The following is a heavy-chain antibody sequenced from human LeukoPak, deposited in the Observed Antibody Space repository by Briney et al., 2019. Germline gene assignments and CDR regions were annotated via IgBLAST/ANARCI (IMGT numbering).Heavy chain of an antibody. V-gene: IGHV3-21*01. D-gene: IGHD6-6*01. CDR3: ATIGPARRGLGDY. J-gene: IGHJ4*02. CDR1: GFSFSTSY. Sequence: GGSLRLSCAASGFSFSTSYMNWVRQAPGKGLEWVSSISSSSSYIYYADSVKGRFTISRDNAKNSLYLQMNSLRAEDTAVYYCATIGPARRGLGDYWGQGTLVTVSS. CDR2: ISSSSSYI.